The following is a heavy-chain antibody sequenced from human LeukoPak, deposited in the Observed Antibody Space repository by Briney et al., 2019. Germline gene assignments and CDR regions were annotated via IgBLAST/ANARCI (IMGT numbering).Heavy chain of an antibody. J-gene: IGHJ4*02. Sequence: ASVKVSCKASGYTFTSYGISWVRQAPGQGLEWMGWISAYNGNTNYAQKLQGRVSMTTDTSTSTAYMELRSLRSDDTAVYYCARDRFTMVQGVIITGGFGYWGQGTLVTVSS. CDR3: ARDRFTMVQGVIITGGFGY. D-gene: IGHD3-10*01. CDR1: GYTFTSYG. CDR2: ISAYNGNT. V-gene: IGHV1-18*01.